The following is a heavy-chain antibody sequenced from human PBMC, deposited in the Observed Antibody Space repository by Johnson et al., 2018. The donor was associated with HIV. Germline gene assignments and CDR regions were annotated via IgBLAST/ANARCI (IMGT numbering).Heavy chain of an antibody. CDR2: ISFDGNLK. D-gene: IGHD5-12*01. Sequence: QVQLVESGGGVVQPGRSLRLSCAASGFTFSSYAMHWVRQAPGKGPEWVAVISFDGNLKKYADSVKGRFTISRDNSKNTLYLQMGSLRVEDMAVYYCARSDVDIVATILFDIWGQGTMVTVSS. CDR3: ARSDVDIVATILFDI. V-gene: IGHV3-30*14. CDR1: GFTFSSYA. J-gene: IGHJ3*02.